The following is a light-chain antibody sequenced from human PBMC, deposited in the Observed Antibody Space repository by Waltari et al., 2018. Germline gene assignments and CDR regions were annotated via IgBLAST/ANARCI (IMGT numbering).Light chain of an antibody. Sequence: EIVLTQSPGTLSLSPGERASLSCRASQSVSHSYLAWYQQKPGQAPRLLIYDTSTRATGIPDRFSGSGSVTDFTLTISRLEPEDFALYYCQHYGTSPPLYTFGQGTKLEIK. V-gene: IGKV3-20*01. CDR1: QSVSHSY. J-gene: IGKJ2*01. CDR2: DTS. CDR3: QHYGTSPPLYT.